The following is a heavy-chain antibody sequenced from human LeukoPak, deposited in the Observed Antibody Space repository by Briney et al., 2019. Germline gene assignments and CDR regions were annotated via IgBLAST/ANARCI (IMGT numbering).Heavy chain of an antibody. V-gene: IGHV4-59*08. CDR3: ARGRLPSDY. D-gene: IGHD6-25*01. CDR2: IYYSGST. CDR1: GGSISSDH. Sequence: SETLSLTCSVSGGSISSDHWNWIRQTPGKGLEWIGYIYYSGSTNYNPSLKSRVTISIDTPKNQFSLKLSSVTAADTAVYYCARGRLPSDYWGQGTLVTVSS. J-gene: IGHJ4*02.